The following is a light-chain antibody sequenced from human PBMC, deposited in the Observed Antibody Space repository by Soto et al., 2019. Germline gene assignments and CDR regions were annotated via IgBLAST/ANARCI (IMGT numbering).Light chain of an antibody. Sequence: DIQMTQSPSTLSASVGDRVTITCRASQNIGTWLGWYQQKPGKTPNLLIYAASSLESGVPSRFSGSGSGTEVNLSIRCLQPDELDTSYRQQYNNYTWTCRQGTNVEI. J-gene: IGKJ1*01. CDR1: QNIGTW. V-gene: IGKV1-5*01. CDR2: AAS. CDR3: QQYNNYTWT.